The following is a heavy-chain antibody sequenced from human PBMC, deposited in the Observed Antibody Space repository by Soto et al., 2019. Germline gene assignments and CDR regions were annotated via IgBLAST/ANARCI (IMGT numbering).Heavy chain of an antibody. CDR2: IYYSGGT. V-gene: IGHV4-31*03. Sequence: QVQLQESGPGLVKPSQTLSLTCTVSGGSISSAGYYWSWIRQHPGKGLEWIGYIYYSGGTYYKPSLESRVTISVDTSKNHFSLKLSSVTAADTAVYYCARAEGGCYDHRWFDPWGQGTLVTVSS. CDR1: GGSISSAGYY. CDR3: ARAEGGCYDHRWFDP. J-gene: IGHJ5*02. D-gene: IGHD5-12*01.